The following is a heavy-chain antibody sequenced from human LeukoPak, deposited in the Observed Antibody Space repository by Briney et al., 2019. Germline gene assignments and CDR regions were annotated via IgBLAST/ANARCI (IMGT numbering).Heavy chain of an antibody. CDR1: GGSFSGYY. CDR3: ARVNPGLRYFGY. D-gene: IGHD3-9*01. J-gene: IGHJ4*02. Sequence: SETLSLTCAVYGGSFSGYYWSWIRQPPGKGLEWIGEINHSGSTNYNPSLKSRVTISVDTSKNQFSLKLSPVTAADTAVYYCARVNPGLRYFGYWGQGTLVTVSS. V-gene: IGHV4-34*01. CDR2: INHSGST.